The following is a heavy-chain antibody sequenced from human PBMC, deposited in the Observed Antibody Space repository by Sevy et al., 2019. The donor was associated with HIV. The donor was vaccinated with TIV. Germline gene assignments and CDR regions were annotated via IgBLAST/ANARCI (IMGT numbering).Heavy chain of an antibody. Sequence: GGPLRLSCAASGFTFSSYGMHWVRQAPAKGLEWGAVISYGGSPKYYADSVKGRFTISRDNSKNTVYLQMNSLRAEDTAVYYCARDEYSDYDTYYHGMDVWGQGTTVTVSS. V-gene: IGHV3-30*19. J-gene: IGHJ6*02. CDR1: GFTFSSYG. CDR3: ARDEYSDYDTYYHGMDV. D-gene: IGHD5-12*01. CDR2: ISYGGSPK.